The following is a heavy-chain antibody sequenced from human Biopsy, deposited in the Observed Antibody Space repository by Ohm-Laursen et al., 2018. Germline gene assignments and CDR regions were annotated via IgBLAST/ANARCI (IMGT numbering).Heavy chain of an antibody. D-gene: IGHD4/OR15-4a*01. Sequence: SVKVSCKASGYSFTGYSCHWVRQAPGQRLEWVGWIDPNSGRANYAQKFQGRITMTTDTSIITAYLEVSSLTSDDAAVYFCARASAYGVFDIWGQGTTVTVSS. CDR2: IDPNSGRA. V-gene: IGHV1-2*02. CDR3: ARASAYGVFDI. J-gene: IGHJ3*02. CDR1: GYSFTGYS.